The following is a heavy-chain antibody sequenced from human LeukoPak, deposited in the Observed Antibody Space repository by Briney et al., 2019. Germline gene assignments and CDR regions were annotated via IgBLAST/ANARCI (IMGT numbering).Heavy chain of an antibody. CDR3: ARASYQGYYYFMDV. J-gene: IGHJ6*03. V-gene: IGHV4-4*07. Sequence: PSETLSLTCTVSGGSISSYYWNWIRQPAGKGLEWIGHIYSSGSTNYNPSLKSRVTMSVDTSKNQFSLKLSSVTAADTAVYYCARASYQGYYYFMDVWGKGTTVTVSS. CDR1: GGSISSYY. CDR2: IYSSGST.